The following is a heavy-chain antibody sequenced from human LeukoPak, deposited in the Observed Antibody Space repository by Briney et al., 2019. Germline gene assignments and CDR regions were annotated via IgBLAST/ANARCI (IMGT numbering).Heavy chain of an antibody. J-gene: IGHJ4*02. CDR2: ITGSGAST. CDR1: GFTFSTYA. V-gene: IGHV3-23*01. CDR3: AKSFYYESSGYPRGPDY. D-gene: IGHD3-22*01. Sequence: GGSLRLSCAASGFTFSTYAMSWVRQAPGKGLEWVSAITGSGASTYYADSVKGRFTISRDNSRNTLYLQMNSLRAEDTAVYYCAKSFYYESSGYPRGPDYWGQGTLVTVSS.